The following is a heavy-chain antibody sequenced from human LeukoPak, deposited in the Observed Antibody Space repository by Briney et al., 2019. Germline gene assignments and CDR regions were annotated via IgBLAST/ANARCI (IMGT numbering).Heavy chain of an antibody. CDR2: INPDSGFT. Sequence: GASVKVSCKASGYKFTDDYMHWVRQAPGQGLEFMGSINPDSGFTNYAQKFKGRVTMTRDTSISTAYLEVRSLTSDDTAVYYCAPTAEAYTSWWKVWGQGTLVTVSS. CDR3: APTAEAYTSWWKV. V-gene: IGHV1-2*02. CDR1: GYKFTDDY. D-gene: IGHD3-16*01. J-gene: IGHJ4*02.